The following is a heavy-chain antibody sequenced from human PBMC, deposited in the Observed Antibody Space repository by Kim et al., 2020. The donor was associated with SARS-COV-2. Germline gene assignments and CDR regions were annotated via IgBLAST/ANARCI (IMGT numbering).Heavy chain of an antibody. CDR2: IGTAGDT. V-gene: IGHV3-13*04. J-gene: IGHJ4*02. CDR3: ARDRRLGEFDY. CDR1: GFTFSSYD. Sequence: GGSLRLSCAASGFTFSSYDMHWVRQATGKGLEWVSAIGTAGDTYYPGSVKGRFTISRENAKNSLYLQMNSLRAGDTAVYYCARDRRLGEFDYWGQGTLVTVSS. D-gene: IGHD3-16*01.